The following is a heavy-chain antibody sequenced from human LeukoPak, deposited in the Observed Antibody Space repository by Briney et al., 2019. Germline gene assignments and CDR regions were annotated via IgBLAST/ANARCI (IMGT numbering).Heavy chain of an antibody. J-gene: IGHJ4*02. CDR3: AKVMIAFNAFDY. D-gene: IGHD3-22*01. V-gene: IGHV3-23*01. CDR1: GFAFSSYS. Sequence: GGSLRLSCAACGFAFSSYSMSWVRQAPGKGLEWVSTISSSGGGTFYADSVKGRFTISRDNSKNTLYLQMNSLTVEDTAVYYCAKVMIAFNAFDYWGQGTLVTVSS. CDR2: ISSSGGGT.